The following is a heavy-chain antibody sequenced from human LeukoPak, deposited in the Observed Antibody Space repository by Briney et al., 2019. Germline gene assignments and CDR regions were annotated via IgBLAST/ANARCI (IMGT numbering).Heavy chain of an antibody. D-gene: IGHD3-22*01. CDR3: ARAYDSSGYWPEYFHH. V-gene: IGHV3-53*04. CDR1: GFTVSSNY. CDR2: IYSGGST. J-gene: IGHJ1*01. Sequence: PGGSLRLSCAASGFTVSSNYMSWVRQAPGRGLEWVSVIYSGGSTYYADSVKGRFPISRHNSKNPLFLQMNSLRTEDTAVYYCARAYDSSGYWPEYFHHWGQGTLVTVSS.